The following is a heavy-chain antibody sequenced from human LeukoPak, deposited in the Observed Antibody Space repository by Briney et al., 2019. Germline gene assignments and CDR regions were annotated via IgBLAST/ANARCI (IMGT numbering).Heavy chain of an antibody. J-gene: IGHJ4*02. CDR1: GFTFSDHW. CDR3: ARGPNFGDYVDFLDS. V-gene: IGHV3-7*01. CDR2: IKQGGSQK. D-gene: IGHD4-17*01. Sequence: GGSLRLSCEASGFTFSDHWMTWVRQAPGKGLEWVANIKQGGSQKYYVDPVKGRFTISRDDVKSTLFLQMNNLRAEDSALYYCARGPNFGDYVDFLDSWGQGTLVTVSS.